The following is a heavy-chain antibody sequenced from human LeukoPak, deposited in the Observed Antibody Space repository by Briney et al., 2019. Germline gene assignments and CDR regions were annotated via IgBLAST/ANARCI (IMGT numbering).Heavy chain of an antibody. V-gene: IGHV4-30-4*01. D-gene: IGHD3-16*01. CDR3: ARDGDFYYAMDV. J-gene: IGHJ6*02. CDR1: GVSISSSDYF. Sequence: SETLSLTCTVSGVSISSSDYFWTWIRQPPGKGLEWIGYIIYSGNTYYNPSLKSRVTMSLDKSKNQFSLKLRSVSAADTAIYYCARDGDFYYAMDVWGQGTTVTVSS. CDR2: IIYSGNT.